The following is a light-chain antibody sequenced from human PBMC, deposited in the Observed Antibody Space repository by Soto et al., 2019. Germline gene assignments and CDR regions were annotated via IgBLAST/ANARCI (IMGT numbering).Light chain of an antibody. J-gene: IGKJ1*01. V-gene: IGKV1-27*01. CDR3: QKYNSAPWT. CDR2: AAS. Sequence: DIPMTQSPSSLSASVGDRVTIICRASQVISNYLDWYQQKPGKVPKLLIYAASTLQSGVPSRFSGSGSGTDFTLTISSLQPEDVETYYCQKYNSAPWTFGQGTKVEIK. CDR1: QVISNY.